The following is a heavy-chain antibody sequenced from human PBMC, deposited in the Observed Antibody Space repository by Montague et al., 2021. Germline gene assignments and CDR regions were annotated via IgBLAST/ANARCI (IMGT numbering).Heavy chain of an antibody. CDR3: ARMLGYCSGGHCYSNWFDS. D-gene: IGHD2-15*01. J-gene: IGHJ5*01. CDR1: GGSIISSNW. CDR2: IYHTGST. V-gene: IGHV4-4*02. Sequence: SETLSPTCAVSGGSIISSNWCSWVRQSPGKGLEWIGEIYHTGSTNYNPSLKSRLTISLDKSNNQVSLNLTSVAAADTAVYYCARMLGYCSGGHCYSNWFDSWGQGTLVTVSS.